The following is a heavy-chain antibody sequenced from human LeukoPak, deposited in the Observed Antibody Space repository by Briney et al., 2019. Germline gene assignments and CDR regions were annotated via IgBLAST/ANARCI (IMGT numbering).Heavy chain of an antibody. CDR1: GGSISSYY. Sequence: SETLSLTCTVSGGSISSYYWSWIRQPPGKGLEWIGYIYYSGSTNYNPSLKSRVTISVDTSKNQFSLKLSSVTAADTAVYYCARDSSSWFDPWGQGTLVTVSP. CDR3: ARDSSSWFDP. D-gene: IGHD6-13*01. J-gene: IGHJ5*02. CDR2: IYYSGST. V-gene: IGHV4-59*01.